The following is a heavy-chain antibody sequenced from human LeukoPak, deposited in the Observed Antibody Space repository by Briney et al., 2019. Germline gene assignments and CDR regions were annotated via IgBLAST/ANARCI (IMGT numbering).Heavy chain of an antibody. D-gene: IGHD3-10*01. CDR1: GGTFSSYA. CDR3: ARCPYYYGSGSKTPQYYFDY. Sequence: SVKVSCKASGGTFSSYAISWVRQAPGQGLDWMGGTTPSFGTANYAQKFQGRVTITADESTSTAYMELSSLRSEDTAVYYCARCPYYYGSGSKTPQYYFDYWGQGTLVTVSS. J-gene: IGHJ4*02. V-gene: IGHV1-69*13. CDR2: TTPSFGTA.